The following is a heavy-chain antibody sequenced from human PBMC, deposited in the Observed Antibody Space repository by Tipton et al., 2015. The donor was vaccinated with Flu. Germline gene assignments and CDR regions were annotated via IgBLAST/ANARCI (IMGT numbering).Heavy chain of an antibody. D-gene: IGHD5-18*01. Sequence: SLRLSCADSGFTFSSYWMNWVRQAPGKGLEWVANIKQDGSEKYYVESVKGRFTIYRDTAKNSLYLQMNSLRAEDTAAYYCARGGSGHSYGKLVYWGQGPLVTVSS. J-gene: IGHJ4*02. CDR3: ARGGSGHSYGKLVY. CDR1: GFTFSSYW. V-gene: IGHV3-7*01. CDR2: IKQDGSEK.